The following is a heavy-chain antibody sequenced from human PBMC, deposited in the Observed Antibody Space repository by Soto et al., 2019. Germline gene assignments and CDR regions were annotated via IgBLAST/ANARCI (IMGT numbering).Heavy chain of an antibody. CDR1: GGSISSYY. CDR2: IYYSGST. J-gene: IGHJ4*02. Sequence: PSETLSLTCTVSGGSISSYYWSWIRQHPGKGLEWIGYIYYSGSTYYNPSLKSRVTISVDTSKNQFSLKLSSVTAADTAVYYCARGIYYDFWSGYPGYFDYWGQGTLVTVSS. V-gene: IGHV4-59*06. CDR3: ARGIYYDFWSGYPGYFDY. D-gene: IGHD3-3*01.